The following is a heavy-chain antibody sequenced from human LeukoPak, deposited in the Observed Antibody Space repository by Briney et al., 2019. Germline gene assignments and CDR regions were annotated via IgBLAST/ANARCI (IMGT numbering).Heavy chain of an antibody. Sequence: QPGGSLRLSCTASGFTFSNFWMGWVRQAPGKGLEWISYISSSSSTIYYADSVKGRFTISRDNAKNSLYLQMNSLRAEDTAVYYCATAPPIDYWGQGTLVTVSS. CDR2: ISSSSSTI. CDR1: GFTFSNFW. V-gene: IGHV3-48*01. J-gene: IGHJ4*02. CDR3: ATAPPIDY.